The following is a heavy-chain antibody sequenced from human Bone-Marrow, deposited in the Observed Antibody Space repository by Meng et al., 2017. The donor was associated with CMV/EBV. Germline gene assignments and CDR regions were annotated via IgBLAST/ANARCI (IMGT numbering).Heavy chain of an antibody. Sequence: ASVKVSCKASGYTFTSYGISWVRQAPGQGLEWMGWISAYNGNTNYAQKLQGRVTMTTDTSTSTVYMELRSLRSDDTAVYYCARDLSVPAYYYYYYGMDVWGQGTTVTFSS. D-gene: IGHD2-2*01. CDR2: ISAYNGNT. J-gene: IGHJ6*02. V-gene: IGHV1-18*01. CDR1: GYTFTSYG. CDR3: ARDLSVPAYYYYYYGMDV.